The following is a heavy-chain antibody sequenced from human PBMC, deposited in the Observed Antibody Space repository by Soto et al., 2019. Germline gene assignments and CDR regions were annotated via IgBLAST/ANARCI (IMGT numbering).Heavy chain of an antibody. CDR1: GYTFSSHG. Sequence: ASVKVSCKASGYTFSSHGIIWVRQAPGQGLEWMGWISGYNGNAKYAQRFQGRVTMTTDTSTSTVYMDLRSLGSDDSAVYHCAREGSYGWYDCWGQGTLVTVSS. CDR2: ISGYNGNA. CDR3: AREGSYGWYDC. V-gene: IGHV1-18*01. J-gene: IGHJ5*01. D-gene: IGHD2-15*01.